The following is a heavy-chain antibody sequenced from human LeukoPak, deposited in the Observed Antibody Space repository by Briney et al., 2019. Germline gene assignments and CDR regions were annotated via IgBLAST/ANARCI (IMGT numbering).Heavy chain of an antibody. J-gene: IGHJ4*02. Sequence: GGSLRLSCAASGLTFISFGMSWVRQVPGKGREWGPTISKDGGENYYVDSVKGRFTISRDNAKNSLYLQMNSLRAEDTAVYYCARVGLWGYDFWSGSPQSYYFDYWGQGTLVTVSS. CDR3: ARVGLWGYDFWSGSPQSYYFDY. CDR1: GLTFISFG. CDR2: ISKDGGEN. V-gene: IGHV3-7*01. D-gene: IGHD3-3*01.